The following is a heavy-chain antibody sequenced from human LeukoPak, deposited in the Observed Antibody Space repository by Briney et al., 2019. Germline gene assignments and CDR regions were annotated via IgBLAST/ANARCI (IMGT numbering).Heavy chain of an antibody. V-gene: IGHV4-34*01. CDR1: GGSFGGSFSGYY. Sequence: SETLSLTCAVYGGSFGGSFSGYYWSWIRQPPGKGLEWIGEINHSGSTNYNPSLKSRVTISVDTSKNQFSLKLSPVTAADTALYCCTRVGERVLGTPTPSGIVQNWFDPWGQGTLVTVSS. J-gene: IGHJ5*02. D-gene: IGHD3-10*01. CDR3: TRVGERVLGTPTPSGIVQNWFDP. CDR2: INHSGST.